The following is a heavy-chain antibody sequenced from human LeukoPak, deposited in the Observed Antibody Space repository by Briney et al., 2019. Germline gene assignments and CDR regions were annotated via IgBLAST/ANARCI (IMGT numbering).Heavy chain of an antibody. CDR2: INPNSGGT. Sequence: ASVKVSCKASGYTFTGYYMHWVRQAPGQGLEWMGWINPNSGGTNYAQKFQGRVTMTRDTSTSTVYMELSSLRSEDTAVYYCARDGIGGSSSAWFDPWGQGTLVTVSS. CDR3: ARDGIGGSSSAWFDP. CDR1: GYTFTGYY. J-gene: IGHJ5*02. V-gene: IGHV1-2*02. D-gene: IGHD6-6*01.